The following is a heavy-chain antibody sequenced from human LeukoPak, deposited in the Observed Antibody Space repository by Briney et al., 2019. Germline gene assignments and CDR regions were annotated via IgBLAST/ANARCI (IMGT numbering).Heavy chain of an antibody. CDR2: IYTSGST. J-gene: IGHJ3*02. V-gene: IGHV4-4*07. CDR3: ARDRWQLRALDAFDI. D-gene: IGHD1-26*01. Sequence: SETLSLTCTVSGGSISSYYWSWIRQPAGKGLEWIGRIYTSGSTNYNPSLTSRVTMSVDTSKNQFSLTLSSVTAADTAVYYCARDRWQLRALDAFDIWGQGTMVTVSS. CDR1: GGSISSYY.